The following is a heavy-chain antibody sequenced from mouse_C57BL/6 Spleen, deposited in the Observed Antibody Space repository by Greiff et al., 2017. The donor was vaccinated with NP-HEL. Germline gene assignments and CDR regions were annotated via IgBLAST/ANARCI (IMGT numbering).Heavy chain of an antibody. J-gene: IGHJ2*01. CDR2: INPNNGGT. D-gene: IGHD4-1*01. CDR1: GYTFTDYY. Sequence: EVQLQQSGPELVKPGASVKISCKASGYTFTDYYMNWVKQSHGKSLEWIGDINPNNGGTSYNQKFKGKATLIVDKSSSTAYMELRSLTSEDSAVYYCARRSGTDYWGQGTTLTVSS. V-gene: IGHV1-26*01. CDR3: ARRSGTDY.